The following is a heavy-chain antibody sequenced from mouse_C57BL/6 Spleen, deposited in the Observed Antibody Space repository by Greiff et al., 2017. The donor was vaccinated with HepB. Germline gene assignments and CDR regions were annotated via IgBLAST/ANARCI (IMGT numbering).Heavy chain of an antibody. Sequence: QVQLQQPGAELVRPGSSVKLSCKASGYTFTSYWMDWVKQRPGQGLEWIGNIYPSDSETHYNQKFKDKATLTVDKSSSTAYMQLSSLTSEDSAVYYCAGDYGSRPYWYFDVWGTRTTVTVSS. CDR3: AGDYGSRPYWYFDV. D-gene: IGHD1-1*01. V-gene: IGHV1-61*01. CDR2: IYPSDSET. CDR1: GYTFTSYW. J-gene: IGHJ1*03.